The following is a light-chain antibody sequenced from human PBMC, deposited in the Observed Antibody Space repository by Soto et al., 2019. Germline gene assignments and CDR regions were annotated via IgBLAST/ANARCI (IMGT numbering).Light chain of an antibody. J-gene: IGKJ3*01. CDR2: RAS. CDR1: QSIGGY. CDR3: QHSNRYSEA. V-gene: IGKV1-39*01. Sequence: IQMSQSTCSLSASVGDRVTITCRASQSIGGYVNWYMPKPGEAHAPPVHRASNLQSGVPSSFSDSGSGTQITLTLSSLTPDEFATNDCQHSNRYSEALGPGTSVDI.